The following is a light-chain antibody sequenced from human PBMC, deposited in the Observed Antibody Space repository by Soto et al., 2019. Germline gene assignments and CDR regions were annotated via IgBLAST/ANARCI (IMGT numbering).Light chain of an antibody. Sequence: QSALSQPASVSGSPGQSITISCTGTSSDVGSYNLVSWYQQHPDKAPKLLISEVTKGPSGVSSRFSGSKSGNTASLTISGLQAEDEADYYCCSYAGGSTYVFGTGTKVTVI. J-gene: IGLJ1*01. CDR3: CSYAGGSTYV. CDR2: EVT. CDR1: SSDVGSYNL. V-gene: IGLV2-23*02.